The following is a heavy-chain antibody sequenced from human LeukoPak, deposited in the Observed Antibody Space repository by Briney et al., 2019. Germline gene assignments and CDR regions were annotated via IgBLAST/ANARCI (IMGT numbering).Heavy chain of an antibody. CDR3: AIAYGSGFNWFDP. Sequence: ASVKDSRQVSGYTLTELSLNWVRPARGKGVEGMGGFDPEDGETIYAQKFQGRVTMTEDTSTDTAYMELSSLRSEDTAVYYCAIAYGSGFNWFDPWGQGTLVTVSS. CDR1: GYTLTELS. J-gene: IGHJ5*02. CDR2: FDPEDGET. V-gene: IGHV1-24*01. D-gene: IGHD3-10*01.